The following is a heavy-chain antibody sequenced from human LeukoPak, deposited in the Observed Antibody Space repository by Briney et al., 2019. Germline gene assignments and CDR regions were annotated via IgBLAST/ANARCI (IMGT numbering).Heavy chain of an antibody. CDR1: GGSIRSSRYY. CDR2: IYSNGGT. V-gene: IGHV4-39*01. CDR3: GNFDF. Sequence: SPSETLSLTCTVSGGSIRSSRYYWGWIRQPPGKGLEWIGSIYSNGGTYYNPSLRSRVTMSVDTSKNQFSLKLTSVTAAETAVYYCGNFDFWGQGTMVTVSS. J-gene: IGHJ3*01.